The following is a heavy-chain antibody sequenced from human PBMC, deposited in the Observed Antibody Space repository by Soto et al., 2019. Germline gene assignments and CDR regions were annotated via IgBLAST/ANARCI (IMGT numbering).Heavy chain of an antibody. Sequence: NPSETLSLTCAVYGGSFSGYYWSWIRQPPGKGLEWIGEINHSGSTNYNPSLKSRVTISVDTSKNQFSLKLSSVTAADTAVYYCANRLWFGESSVWFDPWGQGTLVTVSS. V-gene: IGHV4-34*01. CDR1: GGSFSGYY. CDR2: INHSGST. D-gene: IGHD3-10*01. CDR3: ANRLWFGESSVWFDP. J-gene: IGHJ5*02.